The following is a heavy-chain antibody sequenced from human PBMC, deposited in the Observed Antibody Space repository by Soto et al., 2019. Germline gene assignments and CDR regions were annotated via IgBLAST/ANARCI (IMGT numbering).Heavy chain of an antibody. CDR2: ISAYNGNT. CDR1: GYTFTSYG. CDR3: ARQDYYDSSGYYYD. D-gene: IGHD3-22*01. Sequence: GASVKVSCKASGYTFTSYGISWVRQAPGQGLEWMGWISAYNGNTNYAQKLQGRVTMTTDTSTSTAYMELRSLRSDDTAVYYCARQDYYDSSGYYYDWGQGTLVTVSS. V-gene: IGHV1-18*01. J-gene: IGHJ4*02.